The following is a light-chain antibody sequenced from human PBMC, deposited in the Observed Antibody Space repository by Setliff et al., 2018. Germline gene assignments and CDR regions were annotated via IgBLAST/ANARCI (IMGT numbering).Light chain of an antibody. CDR1: SSDVGGYNS. CDR2: DVS. J-gene: IGLJ1*01. Sequence: QSALTQPASVSGSPGQSITISCTGTSSDVGGYNSVSWHQQHPGKAPKLMIYDVSNRPSGVSNRFSGSKSGNTASLTISGLQTEDEADYYCSSYTSSSIFYVFGTGTKVTV. CDR3: SSYTSSSIFYV. V-gene: IGLV2-14*03.